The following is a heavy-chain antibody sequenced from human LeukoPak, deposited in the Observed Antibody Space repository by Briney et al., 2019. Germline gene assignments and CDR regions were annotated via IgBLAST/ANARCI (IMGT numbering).Heavy chain of an antibody. J-gene: IGHJ4*02. CDR2: ISGSGGST. CDR3: AKVRWPGTPNADYLD. D-gene: IGHD4-17*01. CDR1: GFTFSSYV. V-gene: IGHV3-23*01. Sequence: GGSLRLSCAASGFTFSSYVMTWVRQAPGKGLEWVSAISGSGGSTYYADSVKGRFTISRDNSKNTLYLQMNSLRAEDTAVYYCAKVRWPGTPNADYLDWGQGTLVTVSS.